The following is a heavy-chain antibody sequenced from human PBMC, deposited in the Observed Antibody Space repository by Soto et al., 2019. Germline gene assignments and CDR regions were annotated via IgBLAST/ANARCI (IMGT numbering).Heavy chain of an antibody. D-gene: IGHD2-15*01. CDR3: ANLPPTPAWFDP. V-gene: IGHV1-2*06. CDR1: GYTFTGYF. CDR2: INPNSGAT. J-gene: IGHJ5*02. Sequence: QVQLVQSGAEVKKPGTSVKVSCKASGYTFTGYFIHWLRHAPGQGLEWMGRINPNSGATNYARKFQDRVTMTRDTSINTAYMELSSLRSDDTAIYYCANLPPTPAWFDPWGQGTLVTVSS.